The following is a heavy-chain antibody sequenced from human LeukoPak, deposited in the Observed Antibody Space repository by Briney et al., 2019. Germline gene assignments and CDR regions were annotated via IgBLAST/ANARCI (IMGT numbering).Heavy chain of an antibody. D-gene: IGHD3-22*01. V-gene: IGHV1-2*02. J-gene: IGHJ4*02. CDR2: NNPNSGGT. CDR3: ARDGVGRYYYDSSGYYSD. CDR1: GYTFTGYY. Sequence: ASVKVSCKASGYTFTGYYMHWVRQAPGQGLEWMGWNNPNSGGTNYAQKFQGRVTMTRDTSISTAYMELSRLRSDDTAVYYCARDGVGRYYYDSSGYYSDWGQGTLVTVSS.